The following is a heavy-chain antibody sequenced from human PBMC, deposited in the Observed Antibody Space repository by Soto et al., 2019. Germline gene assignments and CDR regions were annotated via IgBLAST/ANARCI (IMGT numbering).Heavy chain of an antibody. D-gene: IGHD2-21*01. Sequence: ASVKVSCKASGYTFTSYGISWVRQAPGQGLEWMGWISAYNGNTNYAQKLQGRVTMTTDTSTSTAYMELRSLRSDDTAVYYCARDDGGNLFWNYYHGMDVWGQGTTVTVSS. CDR2: ISAYNGNT. J-gene: IGHJ6*02. V-gene: IGHV1-18*01. CDR3: ARDDGGNLFWNYYHGMDV. CDR1: GYTFTSYG.